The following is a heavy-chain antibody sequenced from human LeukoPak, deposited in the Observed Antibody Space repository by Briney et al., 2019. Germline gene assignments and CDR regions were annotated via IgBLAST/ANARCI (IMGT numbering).Heavy chain of an antibody. CDR2: IYDSGST. V-gene: IGHV4-59*01. CDR3: ARQSISGSSLSYFDY. J-gene: IGHJ4*02. CDR1: GGSLSSYC. D-gene: IGHD3-22*01. Sequence: SGTLTLTCTVPGGSLSSYCWSWFRQPPGKGLEWIGNIYDSGSTNYTPSLKSRVTISVDTSKNLCSLKLSSVTAADTAVYYCARQSISGSSLSYFDYWGQGTLVNVSS.